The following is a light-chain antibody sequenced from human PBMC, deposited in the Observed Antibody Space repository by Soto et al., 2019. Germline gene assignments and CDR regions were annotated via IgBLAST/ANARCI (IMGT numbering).Light chain of an antibody. J-gene: IGKJ3*01. CDR2: DAS. CDR3: QQYNNWPVT. Sequence: EIVMTQSPATLSVSPGERATLSCRASQSVSSNLAWYQQKPGQAPRLLIYDASTRATGIPARFSGSGSGTDFTLTISSLQSEDFAVYYCQQYNNWPVTFGPGTKVDIK. CDR1: QSVSSN. V-gene: IGKV3-15*01.